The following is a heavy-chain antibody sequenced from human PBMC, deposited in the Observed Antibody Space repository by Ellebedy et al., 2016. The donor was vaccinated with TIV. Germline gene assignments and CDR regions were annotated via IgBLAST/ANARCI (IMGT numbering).Heavy chain of an antibody. D-gene: IGHD2-8*01. CDR2: INRDGSST. V-gene: IGHV3-74*01. CDR1: GFTFSSHW. Sequence: GGSLRLXXAASGFTFSSHWMHWVRQAPGKGLVWVSRINRDGSSTGYADSVKGRLTISRDNAKNTLYLQMDSLRAEDTAVYYCARSRSMGPFDYWGQGILVTVSS. CDR3: ARSRSMGPFDY. J-gene: IGHJ4*02.